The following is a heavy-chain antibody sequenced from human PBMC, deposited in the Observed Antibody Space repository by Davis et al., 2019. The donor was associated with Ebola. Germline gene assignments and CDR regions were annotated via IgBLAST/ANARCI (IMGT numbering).Heavy chain of an antibody. D-gene: IGHD3-3*01. V-gene: IGHV5-51*01. CDR2: IYPGDSDT. Sequence: GESLKISCKGSGYSFTSYWIGWVRQMPGKGLEWMGIIYPGDSDTRYSPSFQGQVTISADKSISTAYLQWSSLKASDTAMYYCARQGITIPPYYYYYYMDVWGKGTTVTVSS. J-gene: IGHJ6*03. CDR3: ARQGITIPPYYYYYYMDV. CDR1: GYSFTSYW.